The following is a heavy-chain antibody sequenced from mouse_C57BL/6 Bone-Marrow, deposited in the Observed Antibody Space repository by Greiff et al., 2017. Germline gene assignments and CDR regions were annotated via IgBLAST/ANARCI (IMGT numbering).Heavy chain of an antibody. V-gene: IGHV5-17*01. J-gene: IGHJ1*03. CDR1: GFTFSDYG. CDR3: ARTRPYWYFDV. CDR2: ISSGSSTI. Sequence: EVMLVESGGGLVKPGGSLKLSCAASGFTFSDYGMHWVRQAPEKGLEWVAYISSGSSTIYYADTVKGRFTISRDTAKNTLFLQMTSLRSEDTAMYYAARTRPYWYFDVWGTGTTVTVSS.